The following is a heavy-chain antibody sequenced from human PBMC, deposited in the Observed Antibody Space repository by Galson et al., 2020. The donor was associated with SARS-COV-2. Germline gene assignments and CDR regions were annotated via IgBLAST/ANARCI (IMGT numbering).Heavy chain of an antibody. Sequence: VSVKVSCKASGYTFTGYYLHWVRQAPGQGLEWMGWINPRSGGTNYAQKFQGRVTMTRDTSISTAYMELSRLRSDDTAVYYCARDAEDIVVVPAATIDYWGQGTLVTVSS. J-gene: IGHJ4*02. CDR2: INPRSGGT. V-gene: IGHV1-2*02. CDR1: GYTFTGYY. CDR3: ARDAEDIVVVPAATIDY. D-gene: IGHD2-2*01.